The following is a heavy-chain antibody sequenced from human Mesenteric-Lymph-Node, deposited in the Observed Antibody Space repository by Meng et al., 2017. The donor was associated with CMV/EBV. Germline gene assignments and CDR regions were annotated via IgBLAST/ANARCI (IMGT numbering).Heavy chain of an antibody. Sequence: GESLKISCAASGFTFSSYAMSWVRQAPGKGLEWVSVIYSGGSSTYYADSVKGRFTISRDNSKNTLYLQMNSLRAEDTAVYYCVQSEARPKWGQGTLVTVSS. V-gene: IGHV3-23*03. CDR3: VQSEARPK. J-gene: IGHJ4*02. CDR1: GFTFSSYA. CDR2: IYSGGSST.